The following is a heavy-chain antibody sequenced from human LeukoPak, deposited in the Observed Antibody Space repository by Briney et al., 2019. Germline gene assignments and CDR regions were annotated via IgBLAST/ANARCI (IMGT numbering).Heavy chain of an antibody. V-gene: IGHV1-69*01. J-gene: IGHJ3*02. CDR2: IIPIFGTA. CDR3: ARVMGGGYDFGAFDI. CDR1: GGTFSRYA. D-gene: IGHD5-12*01. Sequence: SVKVSCKASGGTFSRYAISWVRQAPGQGLEWMGGIIPIFGTANYAQKFQGRVTITADESTSTAYMELSSLRSEDTAVYYCARVMGGGYDFGAFDIWGQGTMVTVSS.